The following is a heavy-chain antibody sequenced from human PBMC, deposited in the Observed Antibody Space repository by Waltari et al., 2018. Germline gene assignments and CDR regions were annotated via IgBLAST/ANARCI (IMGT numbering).Heavy chain of an antibody. V-gene: IGHV1-46*02. D-gene: IGHD2-15*01. CDR2: IDVSGGST. J-gene: IGHJ4*02. CDR3: ARALGGSSLRVFDY. Sequence: QVQLVQSGADVKKPGASVKVSCKASGYTVNTYNIQWVRQAPGQGLEWMGIIDVSGGSTTYAQKFQGRVTMTRDTSTSTVYMELSSLRSEDTAVYYCARALGGSSLRVFDYWGQGTLVTVSS. CDR1: GYTVNTYN.